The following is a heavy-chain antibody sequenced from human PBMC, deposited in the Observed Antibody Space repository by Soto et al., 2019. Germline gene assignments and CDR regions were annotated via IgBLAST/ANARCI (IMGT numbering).Heavy chain of an antibody. CDR3: ARVWEMATVAACDY. D-gene: IGHD6-13*01. Sequence: GESLKISCRVSGYTFTNYWIAWVRQMPGKGLEWMGIIYPGDSDTRYSPSFHGQVTISVDNSINTAYLQWSSLKASDSAMYYCARVWEMATVAACDYWGQGTLVTVS. J-gene: IGHJ4*02. V-gene: IGHV5-51*01. CDR1: GYTFTNYW. CDR2: IYPGDSDT.